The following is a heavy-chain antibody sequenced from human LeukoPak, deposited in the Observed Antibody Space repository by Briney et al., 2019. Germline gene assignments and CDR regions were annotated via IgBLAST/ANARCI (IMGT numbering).Heavy chain of an antibody. J-gene: IGHJ3*02. CDR3: AREGSPRGYDILTGSYAFDI. V-gene: IGHV4-59*01. Sequence: SETLSLTCTVSGGSISSYYWSWIRQPPGKGLEWIGYIYYSGSTNYNPSLKSRVTISVDTSKSQFSLKLSSVTAADTAVYYCAREGSPRGYDILTGSYAFDIWGQGTMVTVSS. CDR1: GGSISSYY. D-gene: IGHD3-9*01. CDR2: IYYSGST.